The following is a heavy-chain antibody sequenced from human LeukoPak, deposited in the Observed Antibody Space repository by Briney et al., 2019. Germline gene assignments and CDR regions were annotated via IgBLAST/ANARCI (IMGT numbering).Heavy chain of an antibody. CDR3: ARDSQTDYDYVWGSYRYGELDY. J-gene: IGHJ4*02. CDR1: GYTFTSFD. D-gene: IGHD3-16*02. CDR2: IIPIFGTA. V-gene: IGHV1-69*06. Sequence: SVKVSCKASGYTFTSFDINWVRQATGQGLEWMGGIIPIFGTANYAQKFQGRVTITADKSTSTAYMELSSLRSEDTAVYYCARDSQTDYDYVWGSYRYGELDYWGQGTLVTVSS.